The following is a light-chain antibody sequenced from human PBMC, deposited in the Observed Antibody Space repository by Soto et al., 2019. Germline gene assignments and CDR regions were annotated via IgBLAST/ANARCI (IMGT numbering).Light chain of an antibody. Sequence: QSALTQPASVSGSPGQSITISCTETSSDVGNYNFVSWYQHHPGKAPKLIIYEGSKRPSGVPNRFSGSKSGNTASLTISGLQAEDEADYYCCSYAGSSSWVFGGGTQLTVL. J-gene: IGLJ3*02. CDR1: SSDVGNYNF. CDR3: CSYAGSSSWV. CDR2: EGS. V-gene: IGLV2-23*01.